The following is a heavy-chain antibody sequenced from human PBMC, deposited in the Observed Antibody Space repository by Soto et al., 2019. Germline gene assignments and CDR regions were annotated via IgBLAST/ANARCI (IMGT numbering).Heavy chain of an antibody. Sequence: RKNPGQGLEWMGGIIPIFGTANYAQKFQGRVTITADESTSTAYMELSSLRSEDTAVYYCARDMRCYDSSGAPDVVALALCGQGTMVTVSS. CDR2: IIPIFGTA. V-gene: IGHV1-69*01. CDR3: ARDMRCYDSSGAPDVVALAL. J-gene: IGHJ3*01. D-gene: IGHD3-22*01.